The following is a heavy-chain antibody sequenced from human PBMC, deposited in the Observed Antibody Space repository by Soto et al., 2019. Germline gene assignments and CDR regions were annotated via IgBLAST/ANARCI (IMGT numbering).Heavy chain of an antibody. CDR3: AKASSWYPHFEY. CDR2: ITSSGDNT. V-gene: IGHV3-23*01. CDR1: GFTXSSCA. D-gene: IGHD6-13*01. J-gene: IGHJ4*02. Sequence: GGSLRLSCAASGFTXSSCAMSWVRQAPGKGLEWVSAITSSGDNTYYADSVKGRFPISRDNSKNTLYLQMNSLRAEDTAVYYCAKASSWYPHFEYWGQGTLVTVSS.